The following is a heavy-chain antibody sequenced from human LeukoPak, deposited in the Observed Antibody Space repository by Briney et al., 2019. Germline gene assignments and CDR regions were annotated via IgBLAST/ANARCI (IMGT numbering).Heavy chain of an antibody. CDR1: VGSISSYY. CDR2: IYYSGCT. J-gene: IGHJ4*02. V-gene: IGHV4-59*01. D-gene: IGHD6-19*01. Sequence: SETLPLPCTVSVGSISSYYWSWIRHPPGKGREGIGYIYYSGCTNYNPSLKSRVTISVDTSKNQFSLKLSSVTAADTAVYYCARASNNIGVAVAGPPFDYWGQGTLVTVSS. CDR3: ARASNNIGVAVAGPPFDY.